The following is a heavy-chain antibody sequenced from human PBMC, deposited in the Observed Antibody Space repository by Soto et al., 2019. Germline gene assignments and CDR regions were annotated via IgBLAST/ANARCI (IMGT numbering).Heavy chain of an antibody. D-gene: IGHD5-18*01. J-gene: IGHJ4*02. Sequence: SETLSLTCAVYGGSFSGYYWSWIRQPPGKGLEWIGEINHSGSTNYNPSLKSRVTISVDTSKNQFSLKLSSVTAADTAVYYCARGRGYSFQKFDYWGQGTLVTVSS. V-gene: IGHV4-34*01. CDR1: GGSFSGYY. CDR3: ARGRGYSFQKFDY. CDR2: INHSGST.